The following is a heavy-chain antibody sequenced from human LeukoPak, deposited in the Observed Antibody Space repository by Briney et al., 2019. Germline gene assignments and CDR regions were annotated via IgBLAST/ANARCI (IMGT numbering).Heavy chain of an antibody. D-gene: IGHD2-2*01. CDR2: ISGSGGST. Sequence: GGSLRLSCAASGFTFSSYAMSWVRQAPGKGLEWVSAISGSGGSTYYADSVKGRFTISRDNSKNTLFLQMNSLTVEGTAVYYCARDGLPAAADYWGQGTLVTVSS. CDR1: GFTFSSYA. V-gene: IGHV3-23*01. J-gene: IGHJ4*02. CDR3: ARDGLPAAADY.